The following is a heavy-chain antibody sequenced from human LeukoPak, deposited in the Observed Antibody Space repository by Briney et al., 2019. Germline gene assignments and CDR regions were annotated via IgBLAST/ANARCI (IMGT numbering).Heavy chain of an antibody. Sequence: GGSLRPSCAASGFTFDDYGMSWVRQAPGKGLEWVSSISRRSRHVYYAGSVKGRFTISRDDARNSLYLQMNSLRAEDMAVYFCVRDLLGSGSTTAYLYHWGQGTLVTVSS. CDR1: GFTFDDYG. J-gene: IGHJ1*01. D-gene: IGHD3-10*01. CDR3: VRDLLGSGSTTAYLYH. V-gene: IGHV3-21*01. CDR2: ISRRSRHV.